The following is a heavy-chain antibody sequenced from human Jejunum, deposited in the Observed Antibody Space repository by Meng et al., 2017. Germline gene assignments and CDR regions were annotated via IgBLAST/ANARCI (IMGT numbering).Heavy chain of an antibody. V-gene: IGHV1-8*02. D-gene: IGHD6-13*01. CDR3: ARAYSSSWYSYHYYGMDV. CDR1: GYTFSSYD. J-gene: IGHJ6*02. Sequence: ASVKVSCKASGYTFSSYDINWVRQATGQGLEWMGWMNPNSDDTGYAQKFQGRVNITRNTSISTAYMELSSLRSEDTAVYYCARAYSSSWYSYHYYGMDVWGQGTTVTVSS. CDR2: MNPNSDDT.